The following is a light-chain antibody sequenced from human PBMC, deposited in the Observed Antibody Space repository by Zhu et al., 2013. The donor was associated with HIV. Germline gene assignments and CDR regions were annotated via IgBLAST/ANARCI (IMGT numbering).Light chain of an antibody. CDR3: QQYGTSPST. V-gene: IGKV3-20*01. J-gene: IGKJ5*01. CDR1: QSVRSGY. CDR2: GAS. Sequence: PGERATLSCRASQSVRSGYLAWYQQKPGQPPRLLIYGASSRATGIPDRFSGSGSGTDFSLTISRLETEDFAVYYCQQYGTSPSTFGQGTRLEIK.